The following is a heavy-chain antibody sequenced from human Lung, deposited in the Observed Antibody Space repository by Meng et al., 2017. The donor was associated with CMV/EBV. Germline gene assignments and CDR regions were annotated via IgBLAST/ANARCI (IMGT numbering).Heavy chain of an antibody. CDR3: ARDPGFGALDF. Sequence: GGSLRLXCAASGFTFRTSWMSWVRKAPGRGLEWVANIKHDGSEEYYVDSLTGRFTISRDNAKNSLYLQMNSLRAEDTALYYCARDPGFGALDFWGQGTLVTVSS. D-gene: IGHD3-10*01. CDR1: GFTFRTSW. J-gene: IGHJ4*02. CDR2: IKHDGSEE. V-gene: IGHV3-7*01.